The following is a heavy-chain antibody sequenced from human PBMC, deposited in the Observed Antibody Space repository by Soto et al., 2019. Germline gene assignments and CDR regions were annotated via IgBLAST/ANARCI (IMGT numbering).Heavy chain of an antibody. CDR3: ARQPGGVGATTYFDY. J-gene: IGHJ4*02. CDR1: GGSISSSSYY. CDR2: IYYSGST. D-gene: IGHD1-26*01. Sequence: SETLSLTCTVSGGSISSSSYYWGWIRQPPGKGLEWIGSIYYSGSTYYNPSLKSRVTISVDTSKNQFSLKLSSVTAADTAVYYCARQPGGVGATTYFDYWGQGTLVTVSS. V-gene: IGHV4-39*01.